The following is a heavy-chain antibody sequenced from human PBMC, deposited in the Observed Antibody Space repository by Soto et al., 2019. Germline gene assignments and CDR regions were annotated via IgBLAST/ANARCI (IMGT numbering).Heavy chain of an antibody. CDR2: IHSSGST. CDR1: GGSVSSGSYY. J-gene: IGHJ4*02. Sequence: QVQLQESGPGLVKPSESLSLTCTVSGGSVSSGSYYWTWIRQPPGKGLEWIGYIHSSGSTEYNPSLKSRVTISIDTSKNQFSLSLRSLTAADAAVYYCTHSLRDYFDYWGQGALVTVSS. V-gene: IGHV4-61*01. D-gene: IGHD3-10*01. CDR3: THSLRDYFDY.